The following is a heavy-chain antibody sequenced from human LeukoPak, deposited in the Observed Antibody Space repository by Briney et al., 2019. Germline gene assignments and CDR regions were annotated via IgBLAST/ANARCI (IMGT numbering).Heavy chain of an antibody. V-gene: IGHV3-21*01. Sequence: IPGGSLRLSCAASGFTFSSYSMNWVRQAPGKGLEWVSSISSSSSYIYYADSVKGRFTISRDNAKNSLYLQMNSPRAEDTAVYYCARARIAVAGTTWGYFDYWGQGTLVTVSS. CDR1: GFTFSSYS. J-gene: IGHJ4*02. CDR3: ARARIAVAGTTWGYFDY. D-gene: IGHD6-19*01. CDR2: ISSSSSYI.